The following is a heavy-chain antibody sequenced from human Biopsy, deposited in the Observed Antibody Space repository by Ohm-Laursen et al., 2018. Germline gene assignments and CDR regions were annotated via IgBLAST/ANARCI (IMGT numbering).Heavy chain of an antibody. CDR1: GDTFSSYE. CDR3: ARERGPHAGSFDR. J-gene: IGHJ5*02. CDR2: IVPMFGMA. Sequence: SSVKVSCKAAGDTFSSYEINWFRQAPGEGLEWMGGIVPMFGMANYAQKFQGRVTMTADESTTKAYMEVIRLTWEDTAVYYCARERGPHAGSFDRWGQGTLVTVSS. V-gene: IGHV1-69*01. D-gene: IGHD1-14*01.